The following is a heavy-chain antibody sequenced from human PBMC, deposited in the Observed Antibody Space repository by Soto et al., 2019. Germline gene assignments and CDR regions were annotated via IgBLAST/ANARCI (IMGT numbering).Heavy chain of an antibody. J-gene: IGHJ4*02. CDR1: GFRFSNYG. Sequence: QVQLVESGGGVVQPGRSLRLSCAASGFRFSNYGMHWVRQAPGKGLEWLAVIVADGTGLHYADSVRGRFTISRDNSKNTLYLQLSSLGASDTAIYFCARDDDLPDNGLDHWCQGTLVTVSS. CDR2: IVADGTGL. CDR3: ARDDDLPDNGLDH. V-gene: IGHV3-33*01. D-gene: IGHD1-1*01.